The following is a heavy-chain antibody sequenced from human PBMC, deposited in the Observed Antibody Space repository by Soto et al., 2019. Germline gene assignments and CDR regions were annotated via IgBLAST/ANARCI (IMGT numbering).Heavy chain of an antibody. CDR1: GGSISSNSYY. D-gene: IGHD3-16*01. CDR3: ARHAAYDSVWGKSDGSDY. J-gene: IGHJ4*02. Sequence: QLQLQESGPGLVKPSETLSLACTVSGGSISSNSYYWDWIRQPPGKGLEWIGSMYYSGATYHNPSLQSRVTISVDTSKNQSPLHLSSVPAADTAVYYCARHAAYDSVWGKSDGSDYWGQGTLVTVSS. V-gene: IGHV4-39*01. CDR2: MYYSGAT.